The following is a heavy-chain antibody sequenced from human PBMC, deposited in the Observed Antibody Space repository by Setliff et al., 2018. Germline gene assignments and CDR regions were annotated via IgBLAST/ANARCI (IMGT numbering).Heavy chain of an antibody. V-gene: IGHV1-69*05. Sequence: SVKVSCKASGGTFSSYGISWVRQAPGQGLEWMGGTIPVFGSTKYAQKFQERVTIIKDESTSTAYMEVSSLRSDDTAVYYCVRGPGPSVVVAMPFDRWGQGTLVTVSS. CDR1: GGTFSSYG. D-gene: IGHD5-12*01. J-gene: IGHJ4*02. CDR3: VRGPGPSVVVAMPFDR. CDR2: TIPVFGST.